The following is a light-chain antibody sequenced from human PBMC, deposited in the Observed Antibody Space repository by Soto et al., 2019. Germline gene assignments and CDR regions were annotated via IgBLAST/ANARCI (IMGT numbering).Light chain of an antibody. CDR2: EVS. CDR1: SSDVGGYNY. CDR3: TSYTSYSTLDV. V-gene: IGLV2-14*01. J-gene: IGLJ1*01. Sequence: QSALTQPASVSGSPGQSITISCTGTSSDVGGYNYVSWYQQHPDKAPKLMIYEVSNLPSGVSNRFSGSKSGHTASLTISGLQSEDEADYFCTSYTSYSTLDVFGTGTKLTVL.